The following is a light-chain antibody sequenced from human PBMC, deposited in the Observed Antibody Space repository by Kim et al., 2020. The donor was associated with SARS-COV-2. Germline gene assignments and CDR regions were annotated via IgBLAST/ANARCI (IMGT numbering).Light chain of an antibody. CDR3: ASFTSSRTVI. V-gene: IGLV2-14*04. J-gene: IGLJ2*01. CDR2: DVT. Sequence: GQSITLSCTGTSSDVGNYNYVSWFQQHPGKAPKYMIYDVTKRPSGVSNRFSGSKSGNTASLTISGLQPQDEAVYYCASFTSSRTVIFGGGTQLTVL. CDR1: SSDVGNYNY.